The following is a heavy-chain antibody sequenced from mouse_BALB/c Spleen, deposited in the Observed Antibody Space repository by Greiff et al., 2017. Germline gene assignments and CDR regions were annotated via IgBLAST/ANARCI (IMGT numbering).Heavy chain of an antibody. Sequence: LVESGAELVRPGALVKLSCKASGFNIKDYYMHWVKQRPEQGLEWIGWIDPENGNTIYDPKFQGKASITADTSSNTAYLQLSSLTSEDTAVYFWVRGGDGYYLAYWGQGTLVTVSA. J-gene: IGHJ3*01. CDR2: IDPENGNT. CDR1: GFNIKDYY. D-gene: IGHD2-3*01. CDR3: VRGGDGYYLAY. V-gene: IGHV14-1*02.